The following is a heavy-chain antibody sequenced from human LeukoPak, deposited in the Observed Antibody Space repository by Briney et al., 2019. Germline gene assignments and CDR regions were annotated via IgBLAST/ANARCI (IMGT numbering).Heavy chain of an antibody. D-gene: IGHD5-24*01. V-gene: IGHV5-51*01. Sequence: GESLKISCKGSGYSFTSYWIGWVRQMPGKGLEWMGIIYPGDSDTRYSPSFQGQVTISADKSISTAYLQWSSLKALDTAMYYCARQIEMATSDYYFDYWGQGTLVTVSS. CDR3: ARQIEMATSDYYFDY. CDR2: IYPGDSDT. CDR1: GYSFTSYW. J-gene: IGHJ4*02.